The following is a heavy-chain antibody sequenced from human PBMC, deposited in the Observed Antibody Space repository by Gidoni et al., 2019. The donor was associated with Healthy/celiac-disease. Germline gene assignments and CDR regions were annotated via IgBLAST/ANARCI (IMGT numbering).Heavy chain of an antibody. V-gene: IGHV3-9*01. Sequence: EVQLVESGGGLVQPGRSLRLSWAASGFTFDDYAMHWVRQAPGKGLEWVSGISWNSGSIGYADSVKGRFTISIDNAKNSLYLQMNSLRAEDTALYYCAKDNLPPLMGGMDVWGQGTTVTVSS. CDR1: GFTFDDYA. J-gene: IGHJ6*02. CDR3: AKDNLPPLMGGMDV. CDR2: ISWNSGSI.